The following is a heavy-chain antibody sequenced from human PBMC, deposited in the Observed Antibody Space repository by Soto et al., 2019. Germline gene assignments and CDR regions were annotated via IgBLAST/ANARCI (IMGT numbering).Heavy chain of an antibody. CDR1: GGTFSSYA. J-gene: IGHJ6*02. CDR3: AREDTAMASPKYYYYGMDV. CDR2: IIPIFGTA. V-gene: IGHV1-69*12. Sequence: QVQLVQSGAEVKKPGSSVKVSCKASGGTFSSYAISWVRQAPGQGLEWMGGIIPIFGTANYAQKFQGRGRITEDESKSTAYMELSSLRSEDTAVYYCAREDTAMASPKYYYYGMDVWGQGTTVTVSS. D-gene: IGHD5-18*01.